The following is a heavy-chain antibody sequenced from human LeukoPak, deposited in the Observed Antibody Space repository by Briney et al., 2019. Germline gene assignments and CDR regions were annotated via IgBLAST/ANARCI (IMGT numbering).Heavy chain of an antibody. V-gene: IGHV3-13*01. CDR1: GFTFSSYD. Sequence: PGGSLRLSCAASGFTFSSYDMHWVRQATGKGLEWVSAIGTAGDTYYPGSVKGRFTISRENAKNSLYLQMNSLRVGDTAVYYCARGVYSYGPLDYWGQGTLVTVSS. CDR3: ARGVYSYGPLDY. D-gene: IGHD5-18*01. J-gene: IGHJ4*02. CDR2: IGTAGDT.